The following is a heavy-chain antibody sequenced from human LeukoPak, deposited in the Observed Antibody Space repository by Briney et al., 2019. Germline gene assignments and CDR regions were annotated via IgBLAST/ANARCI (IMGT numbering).Heavy chain of an antibody. J-gene: IGHJ6*02. Sequence: GGSLRLSCAASGFTFSDYWMSWVRQAPGKGLEWVANINQDGSEKYYVASVTGRFTISRDNAKNSLYLQMNSLRVEDTAVYYCARRLYYYYGMDVWGQGTTVTVSS. CDR3: ARRLYYYYGMDV. D-gene: IGHD3-16*01. CDR2: INQDGSEK. CDR1: GFTFSDYW. V-gene: IGHV3-7*01.